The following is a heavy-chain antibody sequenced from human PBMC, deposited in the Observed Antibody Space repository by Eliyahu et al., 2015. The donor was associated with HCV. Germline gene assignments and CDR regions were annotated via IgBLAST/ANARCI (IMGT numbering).Heavy chain of an antibody. V-gene: IGHV4-59*01. CDR2: VYYSGGT. CDR1: GGSISSYY. CDR3: ARDLTLGGARLDP. D-gene: IGHD3-16*01. Sequence: QVQLQESGPGLVKPSETLSLTCTVSGGSISSYYWSWIRQPPGKGLEWIGYVYYSGGTNYNPSLKSRVTISIDTSKNQFSLKLSSVTAADTAVYYCARDLTLGGARLDPWGQGTLVTVSS. J-gene: IGHJ5*02.